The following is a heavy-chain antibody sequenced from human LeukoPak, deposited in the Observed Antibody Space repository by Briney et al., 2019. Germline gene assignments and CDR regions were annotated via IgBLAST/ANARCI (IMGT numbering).Heavy chain of an antibody. Sequence: ASVKVSCKASGYTFTRYDINWVRQATGQGLEWMGWMNPNSGNTGYAQKFQGRVTMTRNTSISTAYMELSSLRSEDRAVYYCARRLPIAVAGRGLVNWFDPWGQGTLVTVSS. CDR2: MNPNSGNT. CDR3: ARRLPIAVAGRGLVNWFDP. D-gene: IGHD6-19*01. CDR1: GYTFTRYD. J-gene: IGHJ5*02. V-gene: IGHV1-8*01.